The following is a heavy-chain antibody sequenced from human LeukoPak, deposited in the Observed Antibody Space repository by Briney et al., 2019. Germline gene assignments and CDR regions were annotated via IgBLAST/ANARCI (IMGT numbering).Heavy chain of an antibody. CDR1: GFTFSSYW. J-gene: IGHJ4*02. Sequence: GGSLRLSCAASGFTFSSYWMSWVRQAPGKGLEWVANIKQDGGEKYYVDSVKGRFTISRDNAKNSLYLQMNSLRAEDTAVYYCARALGYCSSTSCWANFDYWGQGTLVTVSS. CDR3: ARALGYCSSTSCWANFDY. D-gene: IGHD2-2*01. V-gene: IGHV3-7*03. CDR2: IKQDGGEK.